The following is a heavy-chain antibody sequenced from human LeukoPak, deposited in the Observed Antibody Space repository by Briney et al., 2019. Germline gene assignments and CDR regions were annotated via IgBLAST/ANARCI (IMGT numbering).Heavy chain of an antibody. V-gene: IGHV3-20*04. CDR3: ARVASNYDFDY. CDR2: INWNGGNT. J-gene: IGHJ4*02. Sequence: GGSLRLSCAASGFTFDDYGMTWVRHAPGKGLEWVSGINWNGGNTGHADSVKGRFTISRDNAQNSLYLQMNSLRAEDTALYYCARVASNYDFDYWGQGTLVSVSS. CDR1: GFTFDDYG. D-gene: IGHD4-11*01.